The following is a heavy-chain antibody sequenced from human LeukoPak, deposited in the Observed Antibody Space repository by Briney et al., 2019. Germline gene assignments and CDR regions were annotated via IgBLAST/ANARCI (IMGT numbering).Heavy chain of an antibody. J-gene: IGHJ4*02. CDR2: ISSSSSYI. CDR1: GLTFGSYS. D-gene: IGHD4-23*01. V-gene: IGHV3-21*01. Sequence: PGGSLRLSCAASGLTFGSYSLNWVRQAPGKGLEWVSSISSSSSYIYYADSAKGRFTISRDNAKNSLYLQMNSLRAEDTAVYSCARDKDGKDYWGQGTLVTVSS. CDR3: ARDKDGKDY.